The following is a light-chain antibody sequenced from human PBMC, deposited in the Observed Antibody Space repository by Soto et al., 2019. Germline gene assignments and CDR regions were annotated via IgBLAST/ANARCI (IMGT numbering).Light chain of an antibody. CDR2: GTS. J-gene: IGKJ1*01. Sequence: EIVLTQSPGTLSLSPGERATLSCRASQSVSSSYLAWYQQKPGQAPRLLIYGTSSRATAIPDRFSGSGSGKNFPLTISRLEPEDFAVYYCQQYGSSSWTLGQGTRVDIK. CDR3: QQYGSSSWT. V-gene: IGKV3-20*01. CDR1: QSVSSSY.